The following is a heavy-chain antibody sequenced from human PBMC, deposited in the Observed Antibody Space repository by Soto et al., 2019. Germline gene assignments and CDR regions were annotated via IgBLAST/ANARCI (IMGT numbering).Heavy chain of an antibody. D-gene: IGHD6-6*01. CDR2: VFYNEIT. CDR3: ARVGAGGSSSNHQDY. V-gene: IGHV4-59*01. J-gene: IGHJ4*02. CDR1: GVSISSYY. Sequence: SETLSLTCAVSGVSISSYYWSWIRQPPGKGLEWIGYVFYNEITNYSPSLKGRVSMSMEMSTNHFSLEVRSVTAADTAVYFCARVGAGGSSSNHQDYWGPGALVTVSS.